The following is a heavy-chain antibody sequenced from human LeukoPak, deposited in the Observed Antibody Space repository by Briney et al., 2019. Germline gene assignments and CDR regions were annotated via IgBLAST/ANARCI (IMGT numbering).Heavy chain of an antibody. CDR3: TRDPIAVAGQN. J-gene: IGHJ4*02. CDR1: GFTFGDYA. D-gene: IGHD6-19*01. CDR2: IRSKAYGGTT. Sequence: GRSLGLSCTASGFTFGDYAMSWVRQAPGKGLEWVGFIRSKAYGGTTEYAASVKGRFTISRDDSKSIAYLQMNSLKTEDTAVYDCTRDPIAVAGQNWGQGTLVTVSS. V-gene: IGHV3-49*04.